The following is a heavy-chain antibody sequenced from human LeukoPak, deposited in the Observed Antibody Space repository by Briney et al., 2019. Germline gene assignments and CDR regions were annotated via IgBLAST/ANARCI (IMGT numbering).Heavy chain of an antibody. CDR2: ISAYNGNT. CDR1: GYTFTSYG. Sequence: ASVKVSCKASGYTFTSYGISWVRQAPGQGLEWMGWISAYNGNTNYAQKLQGRVTMTTDTSTSTAYMELRSLRSDDTAVYYCARLAYYYDSSGYYYLDYWGQGTLVTVSS. CDR3: ARLAYYYDSSGYYYLDY. J-gene: IGHJ4*02. D-gene: IGHD3-22*01. V-gene: IGHV1-18*01.